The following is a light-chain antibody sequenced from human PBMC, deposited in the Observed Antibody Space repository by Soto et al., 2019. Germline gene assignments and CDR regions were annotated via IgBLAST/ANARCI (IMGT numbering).Light chain of an antibody. CDR2: DVS. CDR3: SSYTGGSTSYV. Sequence: QSALTQPASVSGSPGQSIAISCTGTSSDVGGYNSVSWHQQHPGKAPKLMIYDVSNRPSGVSDRFSGSKSGNTASLTISGLQAEDDADYYCSSYTGGSTSYVFGTGTKVTVL. CDR1: SSDVGGYNS. V-gene: IGLV2-14*01. J-gene: IGLJ1*01.